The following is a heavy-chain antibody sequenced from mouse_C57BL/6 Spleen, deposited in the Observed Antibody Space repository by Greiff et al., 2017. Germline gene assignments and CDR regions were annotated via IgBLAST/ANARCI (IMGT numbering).Heavy chain of an antibody. Sequence: VQLQQSGAELVKPGASVKLSCTASGFNIKDYYMHWVKQRTEQGLEWIGRIDPEDSETKYAPKFQGKATITADTSSNTAYLQLSSLTSEDTAVYDCARGNDDYDGWFAYWGQGTLVTVSA. D-gene: IGHD2-4*01. V-gene: IGHV14-2*01. CDR1: GFNIKDYY. J-gene: IGHJ3*01. CDR2: IDPEDSET. CDR3: ARGNDDYDGWFAY.